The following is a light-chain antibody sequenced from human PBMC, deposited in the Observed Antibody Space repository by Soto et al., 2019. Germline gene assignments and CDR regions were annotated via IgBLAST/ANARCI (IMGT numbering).Light chain of an antibody. CDR2: ANI. CDR3: SSYTSSSTLV. V-gene: IGLV1-40*01. CDR1: GSNIGAGYD. J-gene: IGLJ1*01. Sequence: QSVLTQPPSVSGAPGQRVTISCTGSGSNIGAGYDVHWYQQLPGTAPKPLIFANINRPSGVPDRFSGSKSGTSASLTISGLQAEDEADYYCSSYTSSSTLVFGTGTKVTVL.